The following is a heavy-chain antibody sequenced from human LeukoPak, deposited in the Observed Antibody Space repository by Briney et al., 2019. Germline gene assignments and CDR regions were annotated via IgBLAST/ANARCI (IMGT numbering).Heavy chain of an antibody. V-gene: IGHV4-4*07. CDR1: GGSITYNQ. CDR2: VHTSGRT. Sequence: SETLSLTCTVSGGSITYNQWTWIRQPAGKGLEWIGRVHTSGRTNYSPSLKSRVTISVDTSKNQLSLNLNSVTDADTAVYYCAREVPLYGDYAVFDYWGQGTPVTVSS. D-gene: IGHD4-17*01. CDR3: AREVPLYGDYAVFDY. J-gene: IGHJ4*02.